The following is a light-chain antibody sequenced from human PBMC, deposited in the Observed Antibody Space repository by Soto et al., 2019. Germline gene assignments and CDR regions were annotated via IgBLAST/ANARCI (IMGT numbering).Light chain of an antibody. CDR2: GAS. V-gene: IGKV3-20*01. CDR1: QSVTSSY. Sequence: EGVLTQSPGTLSLSPGERATLSCRASQSVTSSYLAWYQQKPGQAPRHLIYGASSRATGIPDRFSGSGSGTDFTLTISRLEPEDFAVYYCQQYCSSPRTFGQGTKVEIK. J-gene: IGKJ1*01. CDR3: QQYCSSPRT.